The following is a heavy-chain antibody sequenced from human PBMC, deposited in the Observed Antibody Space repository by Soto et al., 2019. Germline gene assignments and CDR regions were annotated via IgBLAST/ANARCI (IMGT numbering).Heavy chain of an antibody. CDR1: GGSFSGYY. CDR3: ARDSSVYYDGGVDN. Sequence: SETLSLTKTVYGGSFSGYYWIWIRQPPAKGLEWIGEINHSGSTNYNPSLKSRVNISVDTSKNQFSLKLSSVTAADTAVYYCARDSSVYYDGGVDNWGQGTLVTVYS. CDR2: INHSGST. J-gene: IGHJ4*02. V-gene: IGHV4-34*01. D-gene: IGHD3-22*01.